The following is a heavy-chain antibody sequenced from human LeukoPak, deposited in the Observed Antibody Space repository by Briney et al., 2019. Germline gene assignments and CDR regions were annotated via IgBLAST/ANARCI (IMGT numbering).Heavy chain of an antibody. Sequence: GGSLRLSCAASGFTFSDYYMSWIRQAPGKGLEGVSYMTTSGSTIYYADSVKGRFTISRDNAKNSLYLQMNSLRAEDTAVYYCARDMTSNYYYYMDVWGKGATVTVSS. CDR2: MTTSGSTI. CDR3: ARDMTSNYYYYMDV. J-gene: IGHJ6*03. D-gene: IGHD2-21*02. CDR1: GFTFSDYY. V-gene: IGHV3-11*01.